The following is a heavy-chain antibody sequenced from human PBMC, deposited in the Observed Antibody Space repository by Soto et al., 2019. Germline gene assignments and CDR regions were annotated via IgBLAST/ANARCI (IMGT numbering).Heavy chain of an antibody. CDR2: IIPILGIA. Sequence: QVQLVQSGAEVKKPGSSVKVSCKASGGTFSSYTISWVRQAPGQGLEWMGRIIPILGIANYAQKFHGRVTITADKSTSTAYMELSSLRSEDTAVYYCARVRSTSGHFDYWGQGTLDTVSS. CDR3: ARVRSTSGHFDY. J-gene: IGHJ4*02. CDR1: GGTFSSYT. D-gene: IGHD2-2*01. V-gene: IGHV1-69*02.